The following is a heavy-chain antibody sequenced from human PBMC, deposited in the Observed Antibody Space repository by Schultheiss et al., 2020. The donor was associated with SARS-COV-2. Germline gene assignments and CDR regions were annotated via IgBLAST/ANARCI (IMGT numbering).Heavy chain of an antibody. J-gene: IGHJ4*02. Sequence: SETLSLTCAVYGGSFSGDYWSWIRQHPGKGLEWIGYIYNSGSTYYNPSLKSRVTISVDTSKNQFSLKLSSVTAADTAVYYCARGRIAAAAYWGQGTLVTVSS. CDR3: ARGRIAAAAY. V-gene: IGHV4-59*01. CDR1: GGSFSGDY. CDR2: IYNSGST. D-gene: IGHD6-13*01.